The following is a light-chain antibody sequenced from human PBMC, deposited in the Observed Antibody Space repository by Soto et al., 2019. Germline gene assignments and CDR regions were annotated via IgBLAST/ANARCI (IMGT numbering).Light chain of an antibody. Sequence: EIVMTQSPATLSVSPGERATLSCRASQSVRGGNLAWYQQKPGQSPRLLIYGTSTRATDIPARFSGSGSGTEFSLTISSLQSEDFAVYYCQRYDNWPLTFGGGTKVDIK. CDR2: GTS. V-gene: IGKV3-15*01. CDR1: QSVRGGN. J-gene: IGKJ4*01. CDR3: QRYDNWPLT.